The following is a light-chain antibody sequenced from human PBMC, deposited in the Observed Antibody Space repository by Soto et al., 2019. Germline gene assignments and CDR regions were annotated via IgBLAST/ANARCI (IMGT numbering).Light chain of an antibody. CDR2: GAS. CDR3: QQYGSSPPIT. J-gene: IGKJ5*01. V-gene: IGKV3-20*01. CDR1: QSVSSSY. Sequence: EIVFTQSPGTLSLSPGEKDTLSCRASQSVSSSYLAWYQQKPGQAPRLLIYGASSRATGIPDRFSGSGSGTDFTLTISRLEPEDFAVYYCQQYGSSPPITFGQGTRLEIK.